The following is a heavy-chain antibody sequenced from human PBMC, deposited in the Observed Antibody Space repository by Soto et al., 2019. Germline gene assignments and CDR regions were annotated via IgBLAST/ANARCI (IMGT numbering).Heavy chain of an antibody. J-gene: IGHJ4*02. V-gene: IGHV1-58*01. Sequence: PVKVSCKASGFTFTSYAVQWVRQARGQRLEWIGWIVVGSGNTNYAQKFQERVTITRDMSTSTAYMELSSLRSEDTAVYYCAAVYYDSSGYFGFDYWGQGTLVTVSS. CDR2: IVVGSGNT. D-gene: IGHD3-22*01. CDR3: AAVYYDSSGYFGFDY. CDR1: GFTFTSYA.